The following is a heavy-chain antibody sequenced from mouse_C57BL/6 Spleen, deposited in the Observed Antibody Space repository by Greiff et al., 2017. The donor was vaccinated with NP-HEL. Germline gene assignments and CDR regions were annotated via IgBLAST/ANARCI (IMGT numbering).Heavy chain of an antibody. CDR3: ARDSNAWFAY. Sequence: QVHVKQPGAELVKPGASVKLSCKASGYTFTSYWMQWVKQRPGQGLEWIGEIDPSDSYTNYNQKFKGKATLTVDTSSSTAYMQLSSLTSEDSAVYYCARDSNAWFAYWGQGTLVTVSA. J-gene: IGHJ3*01. CDR2: IDPSDSYT. D-gene: IGHD2-5*01. CDR1: GYTFTSYW. V-gene: IGHV1-50*01.